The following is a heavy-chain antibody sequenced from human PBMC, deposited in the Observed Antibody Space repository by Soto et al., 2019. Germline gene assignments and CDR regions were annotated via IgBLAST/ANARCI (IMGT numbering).Heavy chain of an antibody. D-gene: IGHD6-19*01. CDR1: GGSISSGGHY. J-gene: IGHJ5*02. V-gene: IGHV4-31*11. CDR3: AVAHISVAGPNWFHP. CDR2: ISYSGTT. Sequence: QVQLQESGPGLVKPSQTLSLTCAVSGGSISSGGHYWSWIRQHPGKGLEFIGYISYSGTTYSNPSLKRQLTLSIDTSKYQFSLKLRSATAAATAVYYWAVAHISVAGPNWFHPWGQGTLVTVS.